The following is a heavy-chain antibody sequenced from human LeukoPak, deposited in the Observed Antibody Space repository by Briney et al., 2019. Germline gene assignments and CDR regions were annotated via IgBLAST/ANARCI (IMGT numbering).Heavy chain of an antibody. CDR2: INPSGGST. CDR3: ARGVRASVVVVIWFDP. D-gene: IGHD3-22*01. Sequence: ASVKVSCKASGYTFTSYGISWVRQAPGQGLEWMGIINPSGGSTSYAQKFQGRVTMTRDTSTSTVYMELSSLRSEDTAVYYCARGVRASVVVVIWFDPWGQGTLVTVSS. J-gene: IGHJ5*02. CDR1: GYTFTSYG. V-gene: IGHV1-46*01.